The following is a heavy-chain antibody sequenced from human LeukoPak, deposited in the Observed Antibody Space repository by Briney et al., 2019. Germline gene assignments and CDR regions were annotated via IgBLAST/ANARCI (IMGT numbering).Heavy chain of an antibody. CDR1: GGSLSGYY. V-gene: IGHV4-34*01. CDR2: INHSGGT. CDR3: ARTTKYQFKWAGFDP. D-gene: IGHD2-2*01. Sequence: SETLSLTCAVYGGSLSGYYWSWIRQPPGKGLEWIGEINHSGGTNYNPSLKSRVTISVDTSKNQFSLKLSSVTAADTAVYYCARTTKYQFKWAGFDPWGQGTLVTVSS. J-gene: IGHJ5*02.